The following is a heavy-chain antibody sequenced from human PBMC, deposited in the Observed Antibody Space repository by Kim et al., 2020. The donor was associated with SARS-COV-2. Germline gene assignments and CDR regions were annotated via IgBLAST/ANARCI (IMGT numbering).Heavy chain of an antibody. D-gene: IGHD3-10*01. J-gene: IGHJ6*02. CDR2: IIPIFGTA. V-gene: IGHV1-69*13. CDR3: ARDPGFPRSSRNYYGSGSYRYYYYGMDV. CDR1: GGTFSSYA. Sequence: SVKVSCKASGGTFSSYAISWVRQAPGQGLEWMGGIIPIFGTANYAQKFQGRVTITADESTSTAYMELSSLRSEDTAVYYCARDPGFPRSSRNYYGSGSYRYYYYGMDVWGQGTTVTVSS.